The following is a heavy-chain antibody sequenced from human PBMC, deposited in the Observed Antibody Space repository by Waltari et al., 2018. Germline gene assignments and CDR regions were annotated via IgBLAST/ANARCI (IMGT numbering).Heavy chain of an antibody. Sequence: QVQLVESGGGVVQPGRSLRLSCAASGFHFSSYGMPWARQAPGKGLEWVAVISYDGSNKYYADSVKGRFTISRDNSKNTLYLQMNSLRAEDSAVYYCAKGAWKQWLSPIFDYWGQGTLVTVSS. D-gene: IGHD6-19*01. CDR3: AKGAWKQWLSPIFDY. CDR2: ISYDGSNK. V-gene: IGHV3-30*18. CDR1: GFHFSSYG. J-gene: IGHJ4*02.